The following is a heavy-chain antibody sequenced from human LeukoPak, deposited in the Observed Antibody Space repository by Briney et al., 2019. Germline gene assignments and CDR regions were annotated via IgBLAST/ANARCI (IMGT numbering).Heavy chain of an antibody. J-gene: IGHJ4*02. CDR3: AGNRVGEGSDY. Sequence: ASVKVSCKASGYTFTGYYMHWVRQAPGQGLEWMGWINPNSGGTNYAQKFQGRVTMTRDTSISTAYMELSRLGSDDTAVYFCAGNRVGEGSDYWGQGTLVTVSS. D-gene: IGHD1-26*01. V-gene: IGHV1-2*02. CDR1: GYTFTGYY. CDR2: INPNSGGT.